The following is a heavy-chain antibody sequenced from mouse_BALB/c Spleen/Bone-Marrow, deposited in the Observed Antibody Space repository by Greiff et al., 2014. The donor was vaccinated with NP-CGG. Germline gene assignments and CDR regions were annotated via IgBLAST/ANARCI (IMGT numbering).Heavy chain of an antibody. V-gene: IGHV1S29*02. CDR1: GYTFTDYN. D-gene: IGHD2-14*01. CDR2: IYPYNGGT. Sequence: VQLKQSGTELGKTGGSVKISCKASGYTFTDYNMHWGKQSHGKSLEWIGYIYPYNGGTGFNQKFKSKATLTVDNSSSTAYMELRSLTSEDSAVYYCARGGDRYDDWFAYWGQGTLVTVSA. CDR3: ARGGDRYDDWFAY. J-gene: IGHJ3*01.